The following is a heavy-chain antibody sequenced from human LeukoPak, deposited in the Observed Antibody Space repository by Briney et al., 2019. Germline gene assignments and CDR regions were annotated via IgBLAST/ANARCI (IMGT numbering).Heavy chain of an antibody. CDR1: GYSFTTYW. V-gene: IGHV5-51*01. D-gene: IGHD2-2*01. CDR3: ARHGGGYCRSTSCYLFDP. Sequence: GESLKISCKASGYSFTTYWIGWVRQMPGKGLEWMGIIYPGDSDTRYSPSFQGQVTISADKSISTAYLQRSSLKASDTAMYYCARHGGGYCRSTSCYLFDPWGQGTLVTVSS. J-gene: IGHJ5*02. CDR2: IYPGDSDT.